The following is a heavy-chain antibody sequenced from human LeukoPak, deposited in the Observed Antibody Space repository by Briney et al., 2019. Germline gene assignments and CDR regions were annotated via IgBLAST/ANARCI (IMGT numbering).Heavy chain of an antibody. J-gene: IGHJ4*02. CDR3: ARDHVNLGWSG. V-gene: IGHV3-48*03. Sequence: PGGSLRLSCAASGFTFSSYEMNWVRQAPGKGLEWVSYISSSGSTIYYADSVKGRFTISRDNAKNSLYLQMNSLRAEDTAVYYCARDHVNLGWSGWGQGTLVTVSS. CDR2: ISSSGSTI. D-gene: IGHD3-3*01. CDR1: GFTFSSYE.